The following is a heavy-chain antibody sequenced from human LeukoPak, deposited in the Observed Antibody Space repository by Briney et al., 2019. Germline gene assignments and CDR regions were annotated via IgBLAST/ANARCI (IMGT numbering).Heavy chain of an antibody. V-gene: IGHV3-11*01. Sequence: LSLTCTVSGGSISSSSYYWGWIRQAPGKGLEWVSYISSSGSTIYYADSVKGRFTISRDNAENSLYLQMNSLRAEDTAVYYCARDRIAVAFDYWGQGTLVTVSS. CDR1: GGSISSSSYY. CDR2: ISSSGSTI. J-gene: IGHJ4*02. CDR3: ARDRIAVAFDY. D-gene: IGHD6-19*01.